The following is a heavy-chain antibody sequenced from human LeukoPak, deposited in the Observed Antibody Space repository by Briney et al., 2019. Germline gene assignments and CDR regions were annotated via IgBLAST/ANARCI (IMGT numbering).Heavy chain of an antibody. J-gene: IGHJ6*02. V-gene: IGHV4-34*01. CDR2: INYSGST. CDR1: GVFFSGYY. D-gene: IGHD6-13*01. CDR3: ARAPGIAPAGNAQYGMDV. Sequence: SETLSLTCTVYGVFFSGYYWSWIRQRPGKGLDWIGEINYSGSTNYNPSLNSRVTISVDTSKNQLTLKLSSVTAADTAVYYCARAPGIAPAGNAQYGMDVWGQGTTVTVSS.